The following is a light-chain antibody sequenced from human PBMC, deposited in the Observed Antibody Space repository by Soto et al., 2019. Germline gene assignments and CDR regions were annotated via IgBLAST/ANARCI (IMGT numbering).Light chain of an antibody. J-gene: IGKJ1*01. CDR3: QQRSNCPWT. V-gene: IGKV3-11*01. CDR1: QSVSSY. CDR2: DAS. Sequence: EIVLTQSPATLSLSPGERATLSCRASQSVSSYLAWYQQKPGQAPRLLIYDASNRATGIPARFSGSGSGTDFTLTISSLEPEYFAVYYCQQRSNCPWTFGQGTKVDIK.